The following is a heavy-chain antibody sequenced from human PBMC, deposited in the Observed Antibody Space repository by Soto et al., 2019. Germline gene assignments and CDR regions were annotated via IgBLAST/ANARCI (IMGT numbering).Heavy chain of an antibody. V-gene: IGHV1-3*01. CDR2: INAGNGNT. Sequence: ASVKVSCKASGYTFTSYAMHWVRQAPGQRLEWMGWINAGNGNTKYSQKFQGRVTITRDTSASTAYMEMSSLRSEDTAVYYCARSIVLLTAPDYWGQGTLVTVST. CDR1: GYTFTSYA. D-gene: IGHD2-21*02. J-gene: IGHJ4*02. CDR3: ARSIVLLTAPDY.